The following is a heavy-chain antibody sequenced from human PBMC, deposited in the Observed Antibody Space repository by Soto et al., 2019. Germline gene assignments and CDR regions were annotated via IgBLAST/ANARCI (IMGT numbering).Heavy chain of an antibody. CDR1: GGSFSGYY. D-gene: IGHD6-19*01. V-gene: IGHV4-34*01. J-gene: IGHJ4*02. CDR3: ARKGYSSGWRV. Sequence: QVQLQQWGAGLLKPSETLSLTCAVYGGSFSGYYWSWIRQPPGKGLGWIGEINHSGSTNYNPSLKSRVTISVDTSKNQFSLKLSSVTAAVTAGYYCARKGYSSGWRVWGQGTLVTVSS. CDR2: INHSGST.